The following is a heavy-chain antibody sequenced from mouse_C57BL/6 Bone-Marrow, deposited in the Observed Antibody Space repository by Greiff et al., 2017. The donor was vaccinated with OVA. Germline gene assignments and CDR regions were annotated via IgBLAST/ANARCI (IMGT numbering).Heavy chain of an antibody. D-gene: IGHD1-1*01. J-gene: IGHJ4*01. CDR1: GFSFNTYA. CDR3: VRHGDYYYGCYYAMDY. V-gene: IGHV10-1*01. Sequence: EVKVVESGGGLVQPKGSLKLSCAASGFSFNTYAMNWVRQAPGKGLEWVARIRSKSNNYATYYADSVKDRFTISRDDSKSMLYLQMNNLKTEDTAMYYCVRHGDYYYGCYYAMDYWGQGTSVTVSS. CDR2: IRSKSNNYAT.